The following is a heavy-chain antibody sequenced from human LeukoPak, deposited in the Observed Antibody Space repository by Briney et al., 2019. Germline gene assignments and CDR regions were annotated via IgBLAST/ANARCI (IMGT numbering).Heavy chain of an antibody. Sequence: GRSLRLSCAESGFTFSSYGMHWVRQAPGKGLEWVAVIWYDGSNKYYADSVKGRFTISRDNSKNTLYLQMNSLRAEDTAVYYCARDRKSGSYSVGPQGYWGQGTLVTVSS. CDR2: IWYDGSNK. CDR1: GFTFSSYG. J-gene: IGHJ4*02. D-gene: IGHD1-26*01. V-gene: IGHV3-33*01. CDR3: ARDRKSGSYSVGPQGY.